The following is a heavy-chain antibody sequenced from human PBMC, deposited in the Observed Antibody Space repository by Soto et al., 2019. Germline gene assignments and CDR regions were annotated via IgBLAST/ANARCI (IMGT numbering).Heavy chain of an antibody. CDR3: ARSPRSSPYFDY. CDR1: GYTFSNFW. D-gene: IGHD6-13*01. V-gene: IGHV5-51*01. CDR2: IYPGDHET. J-gene: IGHJ4*02. Sequence: LGESLKISCRCPGYTFSNFWIAWVRHLPGKGLEWMGIIYPGDHETRYSPSFHGKVTISADKSINTAYLQWSSLEASDSAFYYCARSPRSSPYFDYWGQGALVTVSS.